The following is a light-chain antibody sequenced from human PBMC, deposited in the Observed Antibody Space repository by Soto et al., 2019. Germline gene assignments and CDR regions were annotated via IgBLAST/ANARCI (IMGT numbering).Light chain of an antibody. CDR2: KAS. V-gene: IGKV1-5*03. CDR1: QSISSW. J-gene: IGKJ1*01. CDR3: QQYDNDSWT. Sequence: DIQITQSPSTLSASVGDRVIITCRASQSISSWLAWYQQKPGKAPNLLIYKASTLKSGVPSRFSGSGSGTEFTLTISSLQPDDFATYYCQQYDNDSWTFGQGTKVKS.